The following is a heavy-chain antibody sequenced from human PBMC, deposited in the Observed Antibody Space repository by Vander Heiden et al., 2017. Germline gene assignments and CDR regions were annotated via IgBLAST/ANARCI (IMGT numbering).Heavy chain of an antibody. V-gene: IGHV5-10-1*03. D-gene: IGHD1-26*01. CDR2: IDPSDSYT. CDR1: GYTFRNYW. CDR3: ARLSANYYGTDWHFDL. J-gene: IGHJ2*01. Sequence: EVQLVPSVAEVKKPGESLKISCKGSGYTFRNYWINWVRQKPGKGLEWLGRIDPSDSYTNYSPSFQGHVTISVDNSISTAYLQWGSLKASDSGMYFCARLSANYYGTDWHFDLWGRGTLVTVSS.